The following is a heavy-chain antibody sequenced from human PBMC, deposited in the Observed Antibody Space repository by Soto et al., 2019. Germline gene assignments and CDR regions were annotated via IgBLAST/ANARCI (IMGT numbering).Heavy chain of an antibody. J-gene: IGHJ5*02. Sequence: QVQLQQWGAGLLKPSETLSLTCAVSGVSFGGYYWSWIRQSPGTGLEWIGEINHSGIVNYNPSLRRRATRSLVPPRSQFSRILTPWTAAATAVSDCATGCLAMVAPPFDPWGQGTLVTVSS. CDR1: GVSFGGYY. V-gene: IGHV4-34*01. CDR3: ATGCLAMVAPPFDP. CDR2: INHSGIV. D-gene: IGHD3-10*01.